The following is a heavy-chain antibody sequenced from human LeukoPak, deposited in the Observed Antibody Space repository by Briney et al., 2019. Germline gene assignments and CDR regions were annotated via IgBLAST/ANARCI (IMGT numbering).Heavy chain of an antibody. J-gene: IGHJ4*02. CDR1: GGSISNYY. D-gene: IGHD4-23*01. Sequence: PSETLSLTCTVSGGSISNYYWNWIRQPPGEGLEWIGYVYYTGSTIYNPSLRSRVTISLDTSKSQFSLKLSSVTAADTAVYYCARGRTLVGGSDHWGQGTLVTVSS. CDR2: VYYTGST. CDR3: ARGRTLVGGSDH. V-gene: IGHV4-59*01.